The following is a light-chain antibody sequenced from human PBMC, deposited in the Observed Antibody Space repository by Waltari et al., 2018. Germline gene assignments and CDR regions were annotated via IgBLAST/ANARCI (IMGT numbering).Light chain of an antibody. J-gene: IGLJ3*02. Sequence: QSALTQPASVSGSPGQSITISCTGTTDDIGYYYYVSWYQQHLGKAPKLIIYDVRERPSGVSNRLSRSKSGNTASLTISGLQADDEADYYCSSHTTRSTWVFGGGTKLTVL. CDR1: TDDIGYYYY. V-gene: IGLV2-14*03. CDR2: DVR. CDR3: SSHTTRSTWV.